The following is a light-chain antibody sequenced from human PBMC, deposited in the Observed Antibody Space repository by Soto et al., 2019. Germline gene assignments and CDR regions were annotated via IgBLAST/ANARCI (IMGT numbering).Light chain of an antibody. J-gene: IGKJ1*01. CDR1: QTTDSW. CDR3: KQYNTFST. Sequence: DIQMSQSPSTLSASVGARVTITRRASQTTDSWLAWYQQRPGKRPNLLIYKASTLASGVPSRFSGSGSGTEFTLTINSLQPEDFATYYCKQYNTFSTVGKGTKVDIK. CDR2: KAS. V-gene: IGKV1-5*03.